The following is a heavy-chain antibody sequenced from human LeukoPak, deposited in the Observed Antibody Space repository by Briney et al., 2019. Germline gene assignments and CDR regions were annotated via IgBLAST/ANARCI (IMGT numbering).Heavy chain of an antibody. J-gene: IGHJ4*02. CDR2: ISSSSSYI. V-gene: IGHV3-21*01. CDR1: GFTFSSYS. D-gene: IGHD2/OR15-2a*01. Sequence: PGGSLRLSCAASGFTFSSYSMNWVRQALGKGLEWVSSISSSSSYIYYADSVKGRFTISRDNAKNSLYLQMNSLRAEDTAVYYCALSPVRDSGYFDYWGQGTLVTVSS. CDR3: ALSPVRDSGYFDY.